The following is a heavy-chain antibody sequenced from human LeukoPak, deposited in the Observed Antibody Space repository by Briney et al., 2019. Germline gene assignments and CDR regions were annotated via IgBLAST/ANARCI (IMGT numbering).Heavy chain of an antibody. CDR1: GGSISSGGYY. V-gene: IGHV4-31*03. Sequence: PSETLSLTCTVSGGSISSGGYYWSWIRQHPGKGLEWIGYIYYSGSTYYNPSLKSRVTISVDTSKNQFSLKLSSVTAADTAVYYCARASFYGSGSYPRWGQGTLVTVSS. D-gene: IGHD3-10*01. J-gene: IGHJ4*02. CDR2: IYYSGST. CDR3: ARASFYGSGSYPR.